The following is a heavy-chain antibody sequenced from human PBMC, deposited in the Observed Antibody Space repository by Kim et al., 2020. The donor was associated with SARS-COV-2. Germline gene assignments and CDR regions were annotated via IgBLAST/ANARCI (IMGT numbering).Heavy chain of an antibody. D-gene: IGHD3-10*01. V-gene: IGHV4-31*03. Sequence: SETLSLTCTVSGGSISSGGYYWSWIRQHPGKGLEWIGYIYYSGSTYYNPSLKSRVTISVDTSKNQFSLKLSSVTAADTAVYYCASGELAEGFGVFDYWGQGTLVTVSS. CDR1: GGSISSGGYY. CDR2: IYYSGST. CDR3: ASGELAEGFGVFDY. J-gene: IGHJ4*02.